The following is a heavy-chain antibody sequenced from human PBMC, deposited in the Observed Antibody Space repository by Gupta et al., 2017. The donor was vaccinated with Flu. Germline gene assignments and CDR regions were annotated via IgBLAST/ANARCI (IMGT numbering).Heavy chain of an antibody. CDR2: IIPIFGTA. Sequence: QVQLVQSGAEVTKPGSSVKVSCKASGGTFSSYAISWVRQAPGTGLEWMGGIIPIFGTANYAQKFQGRVTITADKSTSTAYMELSSLRSEDTAVYYCARGGVYCSSTSCYPPPRNWFDPWGQGTLVTVSS. CDR3: ARGGVYCSSTSCYPPPRNWFDP. V-gene: IGHV1-69*06. CDR1: GGTFSSYA. D-gene: IGHD2-2*01. J-gene: IGHJ5*02.